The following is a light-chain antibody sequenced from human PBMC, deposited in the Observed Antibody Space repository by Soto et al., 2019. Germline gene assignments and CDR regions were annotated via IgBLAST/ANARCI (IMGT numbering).Light chain of an antibody. V-gene: IGLV2-8*01. Sequence: QSALTQPPSASGSLGQSLTISCTGTSSDIGAYIYVSWYQQHPGKAPKNIISEVSRRPSGVPERFSGSKSGNTASLTVSGLQADDEGHYYCSSYAGRNNFVFGTGTKVTVL. CDR1: SSDIGAYIY. CDR3: SSYAGRNNFV. J-gene: IGLJ1*01. CDR2: EVS.